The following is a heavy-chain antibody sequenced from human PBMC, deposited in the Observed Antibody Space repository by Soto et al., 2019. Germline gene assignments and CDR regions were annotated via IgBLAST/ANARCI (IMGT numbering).Heavy chain of an antibody. CDR2: IKQDGSGK. CDR1: GFTFSSYW. CDR3: ARSKETYDILTGYFNDAFDI. J-gene: IGHJ3*02. Sequence: GGSLRLSCAASGFTFSSYWMSWVRQAPGKGLEWVANIKQDGSGKYYVESVKGRFTISRDDAKNSLYLQMNSLRAEDTAVYYCARSKETYDILTGYFNDAFDIWGQGTMVTVSS. V-gene: IGHV3-7*01. D-gene: IGHD3-9*01.